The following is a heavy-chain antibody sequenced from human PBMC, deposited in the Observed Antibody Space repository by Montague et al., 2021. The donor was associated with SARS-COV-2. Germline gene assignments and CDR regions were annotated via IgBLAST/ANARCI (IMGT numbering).Heavy chain of an antibody. V-gene: IGHV6-1*01. CDR3: TSGREGNYNVMDV. CDR1: GDSVCNNSAT. CDR2: TYYRSKWYN. Sequence: CAISGDSVCNNSATWNWVRLSPSRGLEWLGRTYYRSKWYNDYAVXVRGRVTINPDKSKDQFSLQLNSVTPEDTAIYYCTSGREGNYNVMDVWGQGTTVTVSS. D-gene: IGHD1-1*01. J-gene: IGHJ6*02.